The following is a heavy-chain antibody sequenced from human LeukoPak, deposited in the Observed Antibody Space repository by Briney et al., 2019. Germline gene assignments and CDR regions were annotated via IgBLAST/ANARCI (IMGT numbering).Heavy chain of an antibody. D-gene: IGHD6-13*01. CDR3: TRGDDGRQLVSVY. CDR2: INHSGNS. Sequence: SETLSLTCAVYGGSFSSAYYWTWIHQPPGKGLEWIGEINHSGNSNYNPSLKSRVTISGDASNNQFSLKLTSVTAADTAVYYCTRGDDGRQLVSVYWGQGSLVTVSS. V-gene: IGHV4-34*01. CDR1: GGSFSSAYY. J-gene: IGHJ4*02.